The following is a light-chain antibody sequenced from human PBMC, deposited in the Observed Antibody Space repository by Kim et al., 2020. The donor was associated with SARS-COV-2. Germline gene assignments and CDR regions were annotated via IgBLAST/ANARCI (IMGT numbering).Light chain of an antibody. CDR1: SSDVGGYDY. J-gene: IGLJ3*02. Sequence: QSLTISCTGTSSDVGGYDYVSWYQQHPGKAPKLMIYAVTKRPSGVSNRFTGSKSGNTASLTISGLQAEDEADYYCSSYTTSSTWVFGGGTKLTVL. CDR2: AVT. CDR3: SSYTTSSTWV. V-gene: IGLV2-14*03.